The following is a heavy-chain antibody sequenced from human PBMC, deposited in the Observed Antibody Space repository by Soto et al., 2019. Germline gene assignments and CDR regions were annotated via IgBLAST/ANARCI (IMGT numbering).Heavy chain of an antibody. CDR2: IRSKANSYAT. CDR3: TRQTIA. D-gene: IGHD3-10*01. J-gene: IGHJ1*01. Sequence: EVKLVESGGGLVQPGGSLKLSCAASGCTFSGSAMHWVRQASGKGLEWVGRIRSKANSYATAYAASVKGRFTISRDDSKNTAYLQMNSLKTEDTAVYYCTRQTIAWGQGTLVTVSS. V-gene: IGHV3-73*02. CDR1: GCTFSGSA.